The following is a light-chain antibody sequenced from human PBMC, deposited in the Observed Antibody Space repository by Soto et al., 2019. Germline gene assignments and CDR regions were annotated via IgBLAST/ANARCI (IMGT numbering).Light chain of an antibody. CDR1: SSNIGSNT. J-gene: IGLJ2*01. CDR2: SNN. Sequence: QSVLTQPPSASGTPGQRVTISCSGSSSNIGSNTVNWYQQLPGTAPKLLIYSNNQRPSGVPDRFSGAKSCTSASLAISGLQSEDEADYYCASWDAGLNGVVFGGGTKLTVL. CDR3: ASWDAGLNGVV. V-gene: IGLV1-44*01.